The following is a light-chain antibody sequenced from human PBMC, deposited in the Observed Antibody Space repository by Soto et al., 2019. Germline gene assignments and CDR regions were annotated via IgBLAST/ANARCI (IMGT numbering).Light chain of an antibody. CDR1: HNISIW. CDR2: KAS. J-gene: IGKJ4*01. Sequence: DIQMTQSPSTLSASVGDRVTLTCRASHNISIWLAWYQQKAGKAPKLLMYKASSLQGGVPSRFSGSGSGTEFTLTISSLQPDDFATYYYQQYDGHSPVTFGGGTKVEMK. V-gene: IGKV1-5*03. CDR3: QQYDGHSPVT.